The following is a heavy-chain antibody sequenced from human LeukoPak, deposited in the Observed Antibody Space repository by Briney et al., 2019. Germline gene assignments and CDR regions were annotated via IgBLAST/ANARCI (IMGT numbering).Heavy chain of an antibody. CDR1: GYTFTSYD. J-gene: IGHJ5*02. V-gene: IGHV1-8*01. CDR2: MNPNSGNT. D-gene: IGHD4-17*01. CDR3: ARAHGENWFDP. Sequence: ASVKVSCKASGYTFTSYDINWVRQATGQGLEWMGWMNPNSGNTGYAQEFQGRVTMTRNTSISTAYMELSSLRSDDTAVYYCARAHGENWFDPWGQGTLVTVSS.